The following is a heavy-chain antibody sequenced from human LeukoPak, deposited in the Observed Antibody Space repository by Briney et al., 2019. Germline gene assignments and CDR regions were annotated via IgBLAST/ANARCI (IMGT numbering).Heavy chain of an antibody. V-gene: IGHV4-59*08. CDR3: ARHAPSGSGNYALDY. J-gene: IGHJ4*02. CDR2: IYSSGTT. D-gene: IGHD3-10*01. CDR1: GGSISGYY. Sequence: ETLSLTCTVSGGSISGYYWSWIRQPPGKGLEWIAYIYSSGTTNYNPSLKSRVTISVDTSKNQFSLKLTSVAAADTAVYYCARHAPSGSGNYALDYWGQGTLVTVSS.